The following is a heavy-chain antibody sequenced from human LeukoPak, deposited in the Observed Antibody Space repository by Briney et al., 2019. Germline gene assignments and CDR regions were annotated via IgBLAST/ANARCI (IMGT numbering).Heavy chain of an antibody. D-gene: IGHD6-6*01. CDR2: IWYDGSNK. V-gene: IGHV3-33*01. CDR1: GFTFSSYG. Sequence: GGSLRLSCAASGFTFSSYGMHWVRRAPGKGLEWVAVIWYDGSNKYYADSVKGRFTISRDNSKNTLYLQMNSLRAEDTAVYYCAREAWSIAAPTHFDYWGQGTLVTVSS. CDR3: AREAWSIAAPTHFDY. J-gene: IGHJ4*02.